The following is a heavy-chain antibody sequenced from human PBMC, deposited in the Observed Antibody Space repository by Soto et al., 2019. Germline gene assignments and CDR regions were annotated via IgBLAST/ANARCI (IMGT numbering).Heavy chain of an antibody. V-gene: IGHV2-5*02. D-gene: IGHD3-10*01. CDR3: PHIQYDGEGSFPLSPINWFDP. Sequence: QITLKESGPPLVKATQTLTLTCTFSGFSLSTSGVGVGWIRQPPGKALEWLALIYWDDDKFYSPSLKSRLTITKDTAQNQVVLTMSNIDAVDTATYYCPHIQYDGEGSFPLSPINWFDPWGQGTLVPVSS. CDR1: GFSLSTSGVG. J-gene: IGHJ5*02. CDR2: IYWDDDK.